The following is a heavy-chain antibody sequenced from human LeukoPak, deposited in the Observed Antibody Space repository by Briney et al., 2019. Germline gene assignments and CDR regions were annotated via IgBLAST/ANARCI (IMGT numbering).Heavy chain of an antibody. D-gene: IGHD3-22*01. V-gene: IGHV1-69*13. J-gene: IGHJ4*02. CDR3: ARGYYDSSGSLPDY. Sequence: SVKVSCKASGGTFSSYAISWVRQAPGQGLEWMGGIIPIFGTANYAQKFQGRVTITADESTSTAYMELSSLRSEETAVYYCARGYYDSSGSLPDYWGQGNLVTVSS. CDR2: IIPIFGTA. CDR1: GGTFSSYA.